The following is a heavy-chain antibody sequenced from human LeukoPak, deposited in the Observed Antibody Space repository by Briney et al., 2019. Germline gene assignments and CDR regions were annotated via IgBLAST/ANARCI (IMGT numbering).Heavy chain of an antibody. CDR3: ARGFGSPDY. CDR2: IYYSGST. Sequence: SETLSLTCTVSGVSISSYYWSWLRQPPEKGLEWIGHIYYSGSTTYNPSLKSRVTISVDTSKNQFSLNLSSVTAADTAVYYCARGFGSPDYWGQGTLVTVSS. J-gene: IGHJ4*02. D-gene: IGHD3-16*01. V-gene: IGHV4-59*01. CDR1: GVSISSYY.